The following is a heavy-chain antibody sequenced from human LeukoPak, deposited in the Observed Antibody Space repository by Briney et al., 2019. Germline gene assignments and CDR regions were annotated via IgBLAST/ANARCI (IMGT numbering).Heavy chain of an antibody. J-gene: IGHJ5*02. V-gene: IGHV4-38-2*01. Sequence: SETLSLTCAVSGYSISSGYYWGWIRQPPGKGLEWIGSIYHSGSTYYNPSLKSRVTISVDTSKNQFSLKLSSVTAADTAVYYCASDSGTIPSGGSDNWFDPWGQGTLVTVSS. CDR2: IYHSGST. CDR3: ASDSGTIPSGGSDNWFDP. D-gene: IGHD2-15*01. CDR1: GYSISSGYY.